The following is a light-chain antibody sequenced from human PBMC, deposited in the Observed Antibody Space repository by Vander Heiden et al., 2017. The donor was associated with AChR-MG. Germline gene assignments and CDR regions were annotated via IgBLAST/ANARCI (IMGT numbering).Light chain of an antibody. J-gene: IGLJ2*01. CDR1: SSDVGSYNL. Sequence: QSALTQPASVSGSPGQSITISCTGTSSDVGSYNLVSWYQQYPGKAPKLMIYEGSEWPSGVSNRFSGSKSGNTASLTISGLQAEDEADYYCCSYAGSSTYVVFGGGTKLTVL. CDR3: CSYAGSSTYVV. V-gene: IGLV2-23*01. CDR2: EGS.